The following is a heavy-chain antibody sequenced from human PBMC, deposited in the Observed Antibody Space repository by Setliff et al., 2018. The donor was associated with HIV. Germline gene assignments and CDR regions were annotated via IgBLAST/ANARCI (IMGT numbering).Heavy chain of an antibody. CDR1: GGSISSGSYY. Sequence: SETLSLTCTVSGGSISSGSYYWSWIRQPAGKGLEWIGHIYTSGSTNYNPSLKSRVTISVDTSKNHFALKLTSVTAADTAVYYCARAGAIPSWAVSGLSYYYYMDVWGKGTTVTVSS. J-gene: IGHJ6*03. CDR2: IYTSGST. CDR3: ARAGAIPSWAVSGLSYYYYMDV. V-gene: IGHV4-61*09. D-gene: IGHD6-19*01.